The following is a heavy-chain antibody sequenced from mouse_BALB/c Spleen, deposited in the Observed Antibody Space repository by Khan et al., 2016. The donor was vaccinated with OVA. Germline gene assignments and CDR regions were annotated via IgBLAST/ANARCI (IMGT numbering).Heavy chain of an antibody. V-gene: IGHV5-17*02. CDR3: ATSYFYGYYFDY. Sequence: EVKLEESGGGLVQPGGSRKLSCVASGFTFSSYGMHWVRQAPEKGLEWVAYISGDSNTIYYADTVKGRFTISRDNPKNTLFLQMTSLMSEDTARYYCATSYFYGYYFDYWGPGTTLTVSS. J-gene: IGHJ2*01. CDR1: GFTFSSYG. CDR2: ISGDSNTI. D-gene: IGHD1-1*01.